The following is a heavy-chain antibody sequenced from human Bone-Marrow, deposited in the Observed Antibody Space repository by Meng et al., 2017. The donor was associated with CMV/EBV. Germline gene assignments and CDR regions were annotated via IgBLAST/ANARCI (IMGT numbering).Heavy chain of an antibody. Sequence: GSLRLSCTVSGGSITTFYWNWIRQPPGKGLEWIGNVYYTGSTNYNPSLKSRVTISLDTSKNQLSLKRNSLTTADTAVYFCARGRSCVNGVCYDDHNYFGPWGQGTLVTVSS. V-gene: IGHV4-59*01. CDR3: ARGRSCVNGVCYDDHNYFGP. CDR1: GGSITTFY. J-gene: IGHJ5*02. D-gene: IGHD2-8*01. CDR2: VYYTGST.